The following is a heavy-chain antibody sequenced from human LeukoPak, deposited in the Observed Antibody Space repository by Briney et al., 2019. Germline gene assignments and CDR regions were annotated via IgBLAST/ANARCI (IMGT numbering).Heavy chain of an antibody. V-gene: IGHV3-7*01. CDR2: IKQDGSEK. Sequence: PGGSLRLSCAASGFTFSSYWMSWVRQTPGKGLEWVANIKQDGSEKYYVDSVRGRFTISRDNAKNSLYLQMNSLRAEDTAVYYCARDRGRYYMDVWGKGTTVTISS. J-gene: IGHJ6*03. CDR3: ARDRGRYYMDV. CDR1: GFTFSSYW. D-gene: IGHD6-25*01.